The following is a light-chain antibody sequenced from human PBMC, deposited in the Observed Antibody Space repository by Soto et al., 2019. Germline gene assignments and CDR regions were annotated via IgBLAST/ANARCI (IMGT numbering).Light chain of an antibody. J-gene: IGKJ1*01. Sequence: EIVMTQFPATLSKSPGESATFSCRASQSISTKLAWYQQRPGQAPRLLMYGASTGATGIPARFSGSGSGTEFTLTIGSLRSEDFAVYYCQQYSSWVWTFGQGTKVEIK. V-gene: IGKV3-15*01. CDR2: GAS. CDR1: QSISTK. CDR3: QQYSSWVWT.